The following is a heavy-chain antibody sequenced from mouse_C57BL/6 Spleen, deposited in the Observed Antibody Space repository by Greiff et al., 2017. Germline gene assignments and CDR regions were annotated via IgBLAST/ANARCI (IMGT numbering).Heavy chain of an antibody. CDR3: ARDYGSSWFAY. Sequence: VQLQQSGPELVKPGASVKISCKASGYSFTGYYMNWVKQSPEKSLEWIGEINPSTGGTTYNQKFKAKATLTVDNSSSPAYMQLKSLTSEDSAVYYCARDYGSSWFAYWGQGTLVTVSA. D-gene: IGHD1-1*01. J-gene: IGHJ3*01. V-gene: IGHV1-42*01. CDR1: GYSFTGYY. CDR2: INPSTGGT.